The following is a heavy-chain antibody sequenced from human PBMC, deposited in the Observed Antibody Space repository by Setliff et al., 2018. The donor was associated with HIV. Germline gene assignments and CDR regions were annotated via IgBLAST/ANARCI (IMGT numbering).Heavy chain of an antibody. V-gene: IGHV4-34*01. CDR3: ARDPGYNSGWSGTTFDY. Sequence: SETLSLTCSVYGGSFSDYYWTWIRQSPGKGLVWIGEINHSGSTNYNPSLKSRVTISVDTSKKQFSLKLSSVTAADTAVFYCARDPGYNSGWSGTTFDYWGQGTLVTVSS. D-gene: IGHD6-19*01. CDR2: INHSGST. J-gene: IGHJ4*02. CDR1: GGSFSDYY.